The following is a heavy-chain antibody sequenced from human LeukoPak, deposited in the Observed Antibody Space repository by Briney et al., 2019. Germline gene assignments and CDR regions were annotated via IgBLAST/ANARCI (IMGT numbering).Heavy chain of an antibody. CDR3: ARESRGGYGSSYNWFEP. CDR2: ISYDGSNK. D-gene: IGHD3-10*01. V-gene: IGHV3-30-3*01. CDR1: GFTFSSYA. J-gene: IGHJ5*02. Sequence: GRSLRLSCAASGFTFSSYAMHWVRQAPGKGLEWVAVISYDGSNKYYADSVKGRFTISRDNSKNTLYLQMNSLRAEDTAVYYCARESRGGYGSSYNWFEPWGQGTLVTVSS.